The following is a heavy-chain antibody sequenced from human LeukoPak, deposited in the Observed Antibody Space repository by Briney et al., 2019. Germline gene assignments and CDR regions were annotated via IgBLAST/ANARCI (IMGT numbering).Heavy chain of an antibody. CDR3: ARGAAGTTPDYYYFGLDV. J-gene: IGHJ6*02. CDR2: IYPGDSDT. D-gene: IGHD1-7*01. Sequence: GESLKISCKGSGYRFTDYWIVCVRQMPAKSLEWMGIIYPGDSDTRYSPSFQGQVTISADKYINTAHLQWSSLKASDTAMYYCARGAAGTTPDYYYFGLDVWGQGTTVRVSS. V-gene: IGHV5-51*01. CDR1: GYRFTDYW.